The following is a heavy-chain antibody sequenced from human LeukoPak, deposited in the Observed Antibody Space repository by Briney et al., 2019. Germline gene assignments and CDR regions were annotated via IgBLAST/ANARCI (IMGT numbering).Heavy chain of an antibody. D-gene: IGHD3-10*01. CDR3: ASLYPQRSQGSGSYPYYYYGMDV. Sequence: SETLSLTCTVSGGSISSYYWSWIRQPPGKGLEWIGYIYYSGSTNYNPSLKSRVTISVDTSKNQFSLKLSSVTAADTAVYYCASLYPQRSQGSGSYPYYYYGMDVWGQGTTVTVSS. CDR1: GGSISSYY. V-gene: IGHV4-59*01. J-gene: IGHJ6*02. CDR2: IYYSGST.